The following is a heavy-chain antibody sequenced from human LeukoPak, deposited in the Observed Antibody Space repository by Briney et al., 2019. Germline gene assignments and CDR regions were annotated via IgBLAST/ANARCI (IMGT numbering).Heavy chain of an antibody. D-gene: IGHD6-19*01. CDR2: ISGGGGST. CDR1: EFTFSNYA. J-gene: IGHJ4*02. CDR3: ARMLGYSSGWGFDY. Sequence: PGGSLRLSCAASEFTFSNYAMNWVRQAPGKGLEWVSGISGGGGSTYYADSVKGRFTISRDNSKNTLYLQMDSLRAEDTAVYYCARMLGYSSGWGFDYWGQGTLVTVSS. V-gene: IGHV3-23*01.